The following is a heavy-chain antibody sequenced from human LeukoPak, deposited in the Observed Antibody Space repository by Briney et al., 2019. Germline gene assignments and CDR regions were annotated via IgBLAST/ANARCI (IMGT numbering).Heavy chain of an antibody. CDR3: ASRGSFGYFDY. V-gene: IGHV4-59*08. CDR2: MYYSGST. CDR1: GGSITSDY. Sequence: SETLSLTCTVSGGSITSDYWSWIRQPPGKGLEWIGYMYYSGSTNYNPSLKSRVTITVDTSKNQFSLKLSSVTAADTAVYYCASRGSFGYFDYWGQGTLVTVSS. D-gene: IGHD1-26*01. J-gene: IGHJ4*02.